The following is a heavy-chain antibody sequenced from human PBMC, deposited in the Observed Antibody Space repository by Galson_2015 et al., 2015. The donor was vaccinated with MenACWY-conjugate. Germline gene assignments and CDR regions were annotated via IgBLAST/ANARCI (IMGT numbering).Heavy chain of an antibody. D-gene: IGHD3-22*01. CDR2: TYYRSKWST. J-gene: IGHJ4*02. CDR3: ARNRPDSSGFDY. Sequence: CALSGASVSSKSAAWNWIRQSPSRGLEWLGRTYYRSKWSTDYAVSLRSRITVNPDTSRTQFSLQLNSVTPEDTAVYYCARNRPDSSGFDYWGQGTLVTVSS. CDR1: GASVSSKSAA. V-gene: IGHV6-1*01.